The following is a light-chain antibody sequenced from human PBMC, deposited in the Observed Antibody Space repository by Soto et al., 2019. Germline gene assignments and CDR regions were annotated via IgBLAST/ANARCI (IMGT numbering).Light chain of an antibody. V-gene: IGKV1-12*02. J-gene: IGKJ1*01. CDR2: AAS. CDR1: QGISSW. Sequence: DIQMTQSPSSVSASVGDRVTITCRASQGISSWLAWYQHKPGKAPKLLIYAASSLHSGVPARFSGSGSGTEFTLTISRLQPEDFATYYCQQANTSPLTFGQGTMVEIK. CDR3: QQANTSPLT.